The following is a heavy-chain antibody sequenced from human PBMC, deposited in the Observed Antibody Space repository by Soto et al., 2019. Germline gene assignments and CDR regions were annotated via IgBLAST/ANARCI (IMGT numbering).Heavy chain of an antibody. J-gene: IGHJ6*01. CDR1: GGSFSGYY. V-gene: IGHV4-34*01. CDR3: ARGLIYYDSSGYQDYYYDGMNV. CDR2: VNHSGST. D-gene: IGHD3-22*01. Sequence: QVQLQQWGAGLLKPSETLSLTCAVYGGSFSGYYWSWIRQPPGKGLEGRGEVNHSGSTNYNPSLKTLLTISVDTSKNQVSLKMSSVTAADTAVYYSARGLIYYDSSGYQDYYYDGMNVWGQGTTVTVSS.